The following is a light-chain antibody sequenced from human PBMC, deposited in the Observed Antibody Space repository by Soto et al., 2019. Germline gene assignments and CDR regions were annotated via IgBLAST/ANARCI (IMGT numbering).Light chain of an antibody. Sequence: EIVLTQSPGTLSLSPGERATLSCRASQTVIRNYLAWHQQKPGQTPRLLVYGASSRATGIPDRFSGSGSGKDFTLTSSRLEPEDVAVYYCQQHGGSPITFGQGTRLEIK. CDR3: QQHGGSPIT. CDR1: QTVIRNY. V-gene: IGKV3-20*01. CDR2: GAS. J-gene: IGKJ5*01.